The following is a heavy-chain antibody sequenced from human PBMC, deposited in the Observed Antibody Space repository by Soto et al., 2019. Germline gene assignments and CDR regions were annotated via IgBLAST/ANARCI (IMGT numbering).Heavy chain of an antibody. V-gene: IGHV1-3*01. CDR2: INAGNGNT. Sequence: ASGKVSSKASGYTFTSYAMHWVRQAPGQRLEWMGWINAGNGNTKYSQKFQGRVTITRDTSASTAYMELSSLRSEDTAVYYCARESYVISCYPYRGQVTLVTAS. D-gene: IGHD3-22*01. CDR1: GYTFTSYA. J-gene: IGHJ4*02. CDR3: ARESYVISCYPY.